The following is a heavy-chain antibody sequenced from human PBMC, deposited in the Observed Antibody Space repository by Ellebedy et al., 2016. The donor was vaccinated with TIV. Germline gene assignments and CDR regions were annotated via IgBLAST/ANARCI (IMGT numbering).Heavy chain of an antibody. V-gene: IGHV1-46*01. CDR1: GYTLTNYY. CDR3: ARDRSFTGRYYYGSGKMLGSYFYGMDI. Sequence: AASVKVSCKASGYTLTNYYIHWVRQAPGQGLEWMGVISPSAGTTIYAQKFQGRVTLTRDTSANTVSMDLSSLRSDDTAVYSCARDRSFTGRYYYGSGKMLGSYFYGMDIWGQGTTVIVSS. J-gene: IGHJ6*02. D-gene: IGHD3-10*01. CDR2: ISPSAGTT.